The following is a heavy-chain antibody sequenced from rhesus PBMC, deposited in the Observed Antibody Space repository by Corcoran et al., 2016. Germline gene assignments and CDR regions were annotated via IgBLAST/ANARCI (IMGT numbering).Heavy chain of an antibody. J-gene: IGHJ2*01. D-gene: IGHD6-13*01. CDR3: ESVPGIAAGLGDWYFDI. CDR1: GYTSTDYH. Sequence: QVQLAQSGAEVKKPGSLVKVYCKASGYTSTDYHLHWGRPAPGQGLERMGEINPKTGGTNYAQKFQGRVTMTRDTSTSTAYMELSSLRSEDTAVYYCESVPGIAAGLGDWYFDIWGPGTPITISS. V-gene: IGHV1-138*01. CDR2: INPKTGGT.